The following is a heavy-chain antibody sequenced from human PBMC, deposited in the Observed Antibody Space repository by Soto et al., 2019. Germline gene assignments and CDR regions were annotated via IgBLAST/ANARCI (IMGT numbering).Heavy chain of an antibody. CDR3: ARGNSIAARPNYFDY. CDR1: GFTVSSNY. D-gene: IGHD6-6*01. Sequence: EVQLVETGGGLIQPGGSLRLSCAASGFTVSSNYMSWVRQAPGKGLEWVSVIYSGGSTYYADSVKGRFTISRDNSKNTLYLQMNSLRAEDTAVYYCARGNSIAARPNYFDYWGQGTLVTVSS. CDR2: IYSGGST. J-gene: IGHJ4*02. V-gene: IGHV3-53*02.